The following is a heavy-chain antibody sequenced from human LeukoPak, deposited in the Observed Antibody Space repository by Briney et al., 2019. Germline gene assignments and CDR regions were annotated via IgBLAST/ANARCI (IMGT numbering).Heavy chain of an antibody. Sequence: NPSETLSLTCTFSGGSVSSYYWSWIRQPPGKGLEWIGYIYDSGSTNYNPSLKSRVTISVDTSKNQFSLKLSSVTAADTAVYYCACLTTADAFDIWGQGTMVTVSS. CDR3: ACLTTADAFDI. CDR1: GGSVSSYY. D-gene: IGHD3-22*01. V-gene: IGHV4-59*02. CDR2: IYDSGST. J-gene: IGHJ3*02.